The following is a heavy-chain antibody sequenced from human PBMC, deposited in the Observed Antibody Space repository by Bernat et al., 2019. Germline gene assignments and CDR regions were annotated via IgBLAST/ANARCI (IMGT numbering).Heavy chain of an antibody. CDR3: ARDRLAPQTGKYYYYYGMDV. Sequence: EVQLVESGGGLIQPGGSLRLSCAASGFTVSSNYMSWVRQAPGKGLEGDPVIYSGGSTYYAYTVKGRFTISRDKSKNTLYLKMNSLRAEDTAVYYCARDRLAPQTGKYYYYYGMDVWGQGTTVTVSS. J-gene: IGHJ6*02. D-gene: IGHD1-1*01. CDR2: IYSGGST. V-gene: IGHV3-53*01. CDR1: GFTVSSNY.